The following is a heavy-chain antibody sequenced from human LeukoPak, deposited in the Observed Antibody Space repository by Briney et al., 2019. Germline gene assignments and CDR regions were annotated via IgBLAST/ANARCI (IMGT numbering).Heavy chain of an antibody. Sequence: GESLKISCKGSGYSFTSYWIGWVRQMPGKGLEWMGIIYPGDSDTRYSPSFQGQVTISADKSISTAYLQWSSLKASDTAMYYCASNMVRGVIAEVGAFDIWGQGTMVTVSS. V-gene: IGHV5-51*01. J-gene: IGHJ3*02. CDR3: ASNMVRGVIAEVGAFDI. CDR2: IYPGDSDT. CDR1: GYSFTSYW. D-gene: IGHD3-10*01.